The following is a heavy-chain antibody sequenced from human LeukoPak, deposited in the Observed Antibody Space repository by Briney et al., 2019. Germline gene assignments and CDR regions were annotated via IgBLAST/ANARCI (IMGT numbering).Heavy chain of an antibody. Sequence: PGGSLRLSCAASGFTFSSYSMNWVRQAPGKGLEWVSSISSSRSYICYADSVKGRFTISRDKAKKSLYLQMNSLRAEDTAVYYCARDSNYGDYQIWFDPWGQGTLVTVSS. CDR2: ISSSRSYI. CDR1: GFTFSSYS. V-gene: IGHV3-21*01. CDR3: ARDSNYGDYQIWFDP. J-gene: IGHJ5*02. D-gene: IGHD4-17*01.